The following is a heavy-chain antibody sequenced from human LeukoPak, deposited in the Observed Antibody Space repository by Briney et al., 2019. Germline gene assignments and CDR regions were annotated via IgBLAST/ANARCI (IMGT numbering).Heavy chain of an antibody. V-gene: IGHV1-69*04. Sequence: ASVKVSCKASGGTFSSYAISWVRQAPGQGLEWMGRIIPILGIANYAQKFQGRVTITADKSTSTAYMELSRLRSDDTAVYYCARGLLWFGELSHDFDYWGQGTLVTVSS. CDR2: IIPILGIA. CDR1: GGTFSSYA. CDR3: ARGLLWFGELSHDFDY. D-gene: IGHD3-10*01. J-gene: IGHJ4*02.